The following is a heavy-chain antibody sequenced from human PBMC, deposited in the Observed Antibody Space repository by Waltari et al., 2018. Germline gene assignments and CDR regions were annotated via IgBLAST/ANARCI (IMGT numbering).Heavy chain of an antibody. Sequence: EVEMVESGGDLVQPGGSLRLSCETSGFIFSSTWMTWVRQAPGKGLQWVANIRPDGGQEQYVDSVKGRFTISRDNAKNSLYLHIRSLPAAPPAAPSCARPFDYAFDPRGQGTPVPLSS. CDR1: GFIFSSTW. D-gene: IGHD2-2*01. J-gene: IGHJ5*02. V-gene: IGHV3-7*01. CDR3: ARPFDYAFDP. CDR2: IRPDGGQE.